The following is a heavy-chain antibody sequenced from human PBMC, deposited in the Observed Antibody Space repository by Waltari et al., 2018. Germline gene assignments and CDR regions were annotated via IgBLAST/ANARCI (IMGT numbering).Heavy chain of an antibody. Sequence: EVQLVESGGGLVQPGGSLRLSCPASGFSFCPYWMHWVRQAPGKGLVWVSRINSDESSTDYADSVKGRFTISRDNAKNTLFLQMNSLRAEDTAVYYCARENNWSEAFDIWGRGTMVTVSS. CDR1: GFSFCPYW. J-gene: IGHJ3*02. V-gene: IGHV3-74*01. CDR3: ARENNWSEAFDI. D-gene: IGHD1-20*01. CDR2: INSDESST.